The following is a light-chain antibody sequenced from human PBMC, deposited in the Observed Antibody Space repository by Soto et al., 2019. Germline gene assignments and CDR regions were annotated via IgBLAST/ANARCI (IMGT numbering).Light chain of an antibody. J-gene: IGLJ3*02. CDR1: SSNIGAGYD. CDR3: QSYDSSLTGWV. V-gene: IGLV1-40*03. CDR2: GNI. Sequence: QAVVTQPPSESGAPGQRVTISCKGSSSNIGAGYDVHWYQHLPGAAPKLLIYGNINRPSGVPDRFSASMSGASASLAIAGLQAEDEADYYCQSYDSSLTGWVFGGGTKLTVL.